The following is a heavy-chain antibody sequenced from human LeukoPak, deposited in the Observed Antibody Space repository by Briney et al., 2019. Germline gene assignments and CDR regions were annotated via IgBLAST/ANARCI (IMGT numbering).Heavy chain of an antibody. CDR1: GYGFISDG. V-gene: IGHV1-18*01. CDR2: IGAHNGDT. Sequence: ASMKVSCKASGYGFISDGIGWVRGAVGQGRVWMGWIGAHNGDTNYAQKSQGRVTMTTDTSTSTICIGLRSLSSDDTAVYYCARELREEMAPEVETDAFDIWGQGTMVTVSS. D-gene: IGHD5-24*01. J-gene: IGHJ3*02. CDR3: ARELREEMAPEVETDAFDI.